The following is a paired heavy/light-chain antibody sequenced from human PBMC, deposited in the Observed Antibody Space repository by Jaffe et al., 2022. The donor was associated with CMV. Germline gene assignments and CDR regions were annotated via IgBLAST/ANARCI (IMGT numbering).Heavy chain of an antibody. J-gene: IGHJ4*02. D-gene: IGHD3-22*01. V-gene: IGHV1-2*02. Sequence: QVQLVQSGAELKKPGASVRVSCKASGYTFTGYYIHWVRQAPGQGLEWMGRINPNGGGTNYAQKFQGRVTMTRDTSISTAYMELSRLRSDDTAVYYCARGESDDSTWGQGTQVTVSS. CDR1: GYTFTGYY. CDR2: INPNGGGT. CDR3: ARGESDDST.
Light chain of an antibody. V-gene: IGKV3-20*01. Sequence: EIVLTQSPGTLSLSPGERATLSCRASQSVSSPYSASYHYLAWYQQKPGQAPRLLIHGASSRATGIPDRFSGSGSGTDFTLTISRLEPEDFAVYYCQQYGGSLWTFGQGTKVEIK. CDR2: GAS. CDR3: QQYGGSLWT. CDR1: QSVSSPYSASYHY. J-gene: IGKJ1*01.